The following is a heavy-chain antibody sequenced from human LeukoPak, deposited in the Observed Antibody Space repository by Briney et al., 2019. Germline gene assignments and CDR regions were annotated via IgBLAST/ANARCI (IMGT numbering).Heavy chain of an antibody. CDR1: GGSFSGYY. J-gene: IGHJ4*02. CDR3: ASGGYSGYDSPAFDY. D-gene: IGHD5-12*01. V-gene: IGHV4-34*01. CDR2: INHSGST. Sequence: KPSETLSLTCAVYGGSFSGYYWSWIRQPPGKGLEWIGEINHSGSTNYNPSLKSRVTISVDTSKNQFSLKLSSVTAADTAVYYCASGGYSGYDSPAFDYWGQGTLVTVSS.